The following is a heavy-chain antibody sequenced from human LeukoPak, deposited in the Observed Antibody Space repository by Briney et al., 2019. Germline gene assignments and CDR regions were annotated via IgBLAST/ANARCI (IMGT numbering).Heavy chain of an antibody. CDR2: IYYSGST. CDR3: VRQRGYCSGGSCYGRWFDH. D-gene: IGHD2-15*01. V-gene: IGHV4-39*01. J-gene: IGHJ5*02. Sequence: SETLSLTCTVSGGSISSTIYYWGWIRQPPGKGLEWIGSIYYSGSTYYNPSLKSRVTISVDTSKNQFSLKLSSVTAADTAVYYCVRQRGYCSGGSCYGRWFDHWGQETLVTVFS. CDR1: GGSISSTIYY.